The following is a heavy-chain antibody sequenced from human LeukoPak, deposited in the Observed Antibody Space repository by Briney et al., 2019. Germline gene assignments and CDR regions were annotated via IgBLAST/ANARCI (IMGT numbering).Heavy chain of an antibody. CDR2: IFYTGST. CDR1: GDSISSSNYY. J-gene: IGHJ4*02. V-gene: IGHV4-39*01. D-gene: IGHD6-19*01. Sequence: PSETLSLTCTVSGDSISSSNYYWDWIRQPPGKGLEWIGTIFYTGSTYYNPSLKSRVTISVDTSKNRFSLSLSSVSAADTAVYSCARRGYTSGWYSHYWGQGTLITVSS. CDR3: ARRGYTSGWYSHY.